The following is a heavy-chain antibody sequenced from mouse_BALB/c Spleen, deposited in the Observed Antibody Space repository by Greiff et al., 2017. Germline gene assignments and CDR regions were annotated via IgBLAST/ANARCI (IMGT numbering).Heavy chain of an antibody. J-gene: IGHJ3*01. D-gene: IGHD2-12*01. CDR3: ARGRYDEESAWFAY. CDR1: GFTFSSFG. V-gene: IGHV5-17*02. Sequence: EVKVVESGGGLVQPGGSRKLSCAASGFTFSSFGMHWVRQAPEKGLEWVAYISSGSSTIYYADTVKGRFTISRDNPKNTLFLQMTSLRSEDTAMYYCARGRYDEESAWFAYWGQGTLVTVSA. CDR2: ISSGSSTI.